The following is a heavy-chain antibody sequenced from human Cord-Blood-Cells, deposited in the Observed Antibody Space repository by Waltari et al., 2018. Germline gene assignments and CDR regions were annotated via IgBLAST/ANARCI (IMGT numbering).Heavy chain of an antibody. Sequence: QVQLQQWGAGLLKPSETLSLTCAVYGGSFSGYYWSWIRQPPGKGLEWIGEINHSGSTNSNPSLKSRVTISVDTSKNQFSLKLSSVTAADTAVYYCARRYKILGSGSYYDAFDIWGQGTMVTVSS. V-gene: IGHV4-34*01. J-gene: IGHJ3*02. CDR3: ARRYKILGSGSYYDAFDI. CDR2: INHSGST. D-gene: IGHD3-10*01. CDR1: GGSFSGYY.